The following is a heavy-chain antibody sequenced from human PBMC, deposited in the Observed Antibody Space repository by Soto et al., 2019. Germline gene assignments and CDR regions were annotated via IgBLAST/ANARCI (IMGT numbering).Heavy chain of an antibody. CDR3: ARDLRPLTFGGVIVIPGFY. CDR2: INAGNGNT. Sequence: QVQLVQSGAEVKKSGASVKVSCKASGYTFTTYAMHWVRQAPGQRLEWMGWINAGNGNTKYSQKFQGRVTITRDTSASTAYMELSSLRSEDTAVYYCARDLRPLTFGGVIVIPGFYRGQGTLVTVSS. V-gene: IGHV1-3*01. D-gene: IGHD3-16*02. J-gene: IGHJ4*02. CDR1: GYTFTTYA.